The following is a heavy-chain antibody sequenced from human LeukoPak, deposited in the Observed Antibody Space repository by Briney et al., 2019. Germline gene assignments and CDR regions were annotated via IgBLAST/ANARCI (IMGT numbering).Heavy chain of an antibody. CDR2: IYYSGST. CDR3: ARGGYYDSSDNY. CDR1: GGSISSGDYY. J-gene: IGHJ4*02. D-gene: IGHD3-22*01. Sequence: SETLSLTCTVSGGSISSGDYYWSWIRQPPGKGLEWIGYIYYSGSTYYNPSLKSRVTISVDTSKNQFSLKLSSVTAADTAVYYCARGGYYDSSDNYWGQGTLVTVSS. V-gene: IGHV4-30-4*08.